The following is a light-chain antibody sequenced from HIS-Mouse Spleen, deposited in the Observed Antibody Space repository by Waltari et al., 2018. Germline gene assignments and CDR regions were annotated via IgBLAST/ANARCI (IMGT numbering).Light chain of an antibody. CDR2: AAS. CDR3: QQLNSYPPT. J-gene: IGKJ1*01. Sequence: DIQLTQSPSFLSASVGDRVTITCRASQGISSYLAWYQQKPGKAPKLLNYAASTLQSGVPTRFSGSGSGTEFTLTIRSLQPEDFATYYCQQLNSYPPTFGQGTKVEIK. CDR1: QGISSY. V-gene: IGKV1-9*01.